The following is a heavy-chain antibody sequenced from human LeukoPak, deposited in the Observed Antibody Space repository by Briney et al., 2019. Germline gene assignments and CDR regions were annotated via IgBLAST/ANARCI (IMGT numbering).Heavy chain of an antibody. CDR1: GGSISSSSHY. V-gene: IGHV4-39*01. D-gene: IGHD6-19*01. CDR2: IYYSGRT. Sequence: PSETLPLTCTVSGGSISSSSHYWGWIRQPPGKGLEWIGSIYYSGRTYYNPSLRSRVTISVDTSKNQFSLKLSSVTAADTAVYNCARQASSSGLYIVYFDYWGQGTLVTVSS. J-gene: IGHJ4*02. CDR3: ARQASSSGLYIVYFDY.